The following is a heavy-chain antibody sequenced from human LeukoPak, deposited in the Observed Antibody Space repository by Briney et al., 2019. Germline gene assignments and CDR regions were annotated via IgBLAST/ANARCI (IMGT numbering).Heavy chain of an antibody. CDR2: INPNSGGT. D-gene: IGHD6-19*01. CDR1: GYTFTGYY. J-gene: IGHJ4*02. Sequence: ASVKVSCKASGYTFTGYYMHWVRQAPGRGLEWMGWINPNSGGTNYAQKFQGRVTMTRDTSISTAYMELSRLRSDDTAVYYCARFQAGTVGHDEFDYWGQGTLVTVSS. CDR3: ARFQAGTVGHDEFDY. V-gene: IGHV1-2*02.